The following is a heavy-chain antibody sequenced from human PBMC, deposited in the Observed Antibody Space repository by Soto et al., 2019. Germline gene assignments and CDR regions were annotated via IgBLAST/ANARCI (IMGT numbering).Heavy chain of an antibody. CDR3: ARGDPVAGQFDY. V-gene: IGHV3-30-3*01. CDR2: ISYDGSNK. J-gene: IGHJ4*02. CDR1: GFTFSSYA. D-gene: IGHD6-19*01. Sequence: QVQLVESGGGVVQPGRSLRLSCAASGFTFSSYAMHWVRQAPGKGLEWVAVISYDGSNKYYADSVKGRFTISRDNSKNTLYLQMNSLRAEDTAVYYCARGDPVAGQFDYWGQVTLVTVSS.